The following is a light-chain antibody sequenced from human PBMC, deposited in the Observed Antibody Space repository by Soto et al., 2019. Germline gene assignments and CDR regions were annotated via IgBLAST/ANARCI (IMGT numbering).Light chain of an antibody. CDR1: SSNIGSNT. Sequence: QSVLTQPPSASGTPGQRVTISCSGSSSNIGSNTVNWYQQLPGTAPKLLIYSNNQRPSGVPGRFSGSKSGTSGSLAISGLQSEDEADYYCAAWDDSLNGVVFGGGTKLTVL. CDR2: SNN. V-gene: IGLV1-44*01. CDR3: AAWDDSLNGVV. J-gene: IGLJ2*01.